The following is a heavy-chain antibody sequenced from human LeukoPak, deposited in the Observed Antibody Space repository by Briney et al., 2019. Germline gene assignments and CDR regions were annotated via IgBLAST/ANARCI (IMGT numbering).Heavy chain of an antibody. J-gene: IGHJ4*02. Sequence: PGGSLRLSCAASGFTFGSYSMNWVRQAPGKGLEWVSSISSSSSYIYYADSVKGRFTISRDNAKNSLYLQMNSLRAEDTAVYYCVKGDGYSSSRPDYWGQGTLVTVPS. D-gene: IGHD6-13*01. CDR3: VKGDGYSSSRPDY. CDR1: GFTFGSYS. V-gene: IGHV3-21*01. CDR2: ISSSSSYI.